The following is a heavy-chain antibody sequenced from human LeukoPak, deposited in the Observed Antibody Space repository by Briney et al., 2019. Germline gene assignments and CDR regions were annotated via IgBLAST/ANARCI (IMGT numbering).Heavy chain of an antibody. J-gene: IGHJ6*03. CDR1: GFTFSSYA. D-gene: IGHD6-13*01. V-gene: IGHV3-23*01. Sequence: PGGSLRLSCAASGFTFSSYAMSWVRQAPGKGLEWVSAISGSGGSTYYADSVKGRFTISRDNSKNTLYLQMNSLRAEDTAVYYCAKVGNSSSWYGRAYYMDVWGKGTTVTVSS. CDR2: ISGSGGST. CDR3: AKVGNSSSWYGRAYYMDV.